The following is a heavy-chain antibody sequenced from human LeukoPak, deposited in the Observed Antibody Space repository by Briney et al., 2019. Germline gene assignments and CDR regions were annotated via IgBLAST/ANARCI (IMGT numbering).Heavy chain of an antibody. CDR3: AKDRTIVGPADY. V-gene: IGHV3-30*02. J-gene: IGHJ4*02. CDR2: IRYDGSNK. Sequence: GGSLRLSCAASGFTFSSYGMHWVRQAPGKGLEWVAFIRYDGSNKYYADSVKGRFTISRDNSKNTLYLQMNSLRAEDTAVYYCAKDRTIVGPADYWGQGTLVTVSS. D-gene: IGHD1-26*01. CDR1: GFTFSSYG.